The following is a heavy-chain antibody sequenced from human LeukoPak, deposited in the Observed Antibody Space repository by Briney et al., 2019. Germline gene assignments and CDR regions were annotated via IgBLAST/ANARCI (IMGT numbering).Heavy chain of an antibody. D-gene: IGHD6-13*01. CDR1: GGSISSYY. V-gene: IGHV4-59*01. J-gene: IGHJ4*02. Sequence: SETLSLTCTVSGGSISSYYWSWIRQPPGKGLEWIGYIYYSGNTNYNPSLKSRVTISVDTSKNQFSLKLSSVTAADTAVYYCARSGGSSSWYFDYWGQGTLVTVSS. CDR3: ARSGGSSSWYFDY. CDR2: IYYSGNT.